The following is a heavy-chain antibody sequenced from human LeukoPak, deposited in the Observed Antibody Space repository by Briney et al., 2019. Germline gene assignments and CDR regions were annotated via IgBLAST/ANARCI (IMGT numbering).Heavy chain of an antibody. V-gene: IGHV3-74*01. CDR1: GFTFTRHW. CDR2: IKTDGTNT. J-gene: IGHJ5*02. CDR3: ARDLRDCSGGSCYTYNWFDP. Sequence: GGSLRLSCAASGFTFTRHWMHWVRQAPGKGLEWVSRIKTDGTNTIYADFVEGRFTISRDNAKNSLYLQMNSLRAEDTALYYCARDLRDCSGGSCYTYNWFDPWGQGTLVTVSS. D-gene: IGHD2-15*01.